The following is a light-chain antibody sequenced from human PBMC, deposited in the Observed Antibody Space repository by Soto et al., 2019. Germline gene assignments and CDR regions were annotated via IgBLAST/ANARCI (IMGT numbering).Light chain of an antibody. CDR1: SSNIGAGYD. CDR3: QSYDSSLSALV. V-gene: IGLV1-40*01. Sequence: HSVLTQPPSVSGAPGQRVTISCTGSSSNIGAGYDVHWYQQLPGTAPKLLIYGNSNRPSGVPDRFSGSKSGTSASLAITGLQAEDEADYYCQSYDSSLSALVFGGGTKVTVL. J-gene: IGLJ2*01. CDR2: GNS.